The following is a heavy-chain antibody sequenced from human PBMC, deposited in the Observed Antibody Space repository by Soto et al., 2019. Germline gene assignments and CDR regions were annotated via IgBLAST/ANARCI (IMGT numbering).Heavy chain of an antibody. J-gene: IGHJ4*02. V-gene: IGHV4-59*08. Sequence: SETLSLTCTVSGGSISSYYWSWIRQPPGKGLEWIGYIYYGGSTNYNPSLKSRVTISVDTSKNQFSLKLSSVTAADTAVYYCARLDYGDGHDYWGQGTLVTVSS. CDR2: IYYGGST. D-gene: IGHD4-17*01. CDR1: GGSISSYY. CDR3: ARLDYGDGHDY.